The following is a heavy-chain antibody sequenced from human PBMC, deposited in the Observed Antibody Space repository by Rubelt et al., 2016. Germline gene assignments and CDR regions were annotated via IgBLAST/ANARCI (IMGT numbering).Heavy chain of an antibody. V-gene: IGHV3-53*01. CDR1: GFTIGGNY. J-gene: IGHJ3*01. CDR2: LNSGDSA. CDR3: ARADAFDV. Sequence: EAQVVESGGGLIQPGGSLRLSCVASGFTIGGNYMSWVRQAPGKGLEWVSLLNSGDSAFYAASVKGRFTISRDNSKNTIYLQTNDLRVEDTALYSCARADAFDVWGRGTMVIASS.